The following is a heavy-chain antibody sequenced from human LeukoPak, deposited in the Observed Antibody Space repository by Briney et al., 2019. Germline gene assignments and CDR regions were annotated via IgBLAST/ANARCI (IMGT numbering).Heavy chain of an antibody. D-gene: IGHD6-19*01. CDR3: ARGSVVSGWRDYYYMDV. CDR2: IIPIFGTA. V-gene: IGHV1-69*13. Sequence: ASVKVSCKASGYTFTSYGTSWVRQAPGQGLEWMGGIIPIFGTANYAQKFQGRVTITADESTSTAYMELSSLRSEDTAVYYCARGSVVSGWRDYYYMDVWGKGTTVTVSS. J-gene: IGHJ6*03. CDR1: GYTFTSYG.